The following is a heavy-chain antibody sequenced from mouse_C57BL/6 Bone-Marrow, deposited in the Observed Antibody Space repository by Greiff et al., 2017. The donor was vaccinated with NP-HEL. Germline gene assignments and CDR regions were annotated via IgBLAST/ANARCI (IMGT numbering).Heavy chain of an antibody. Sequence: QVQLQQSDAELVKPGASVKISCKVSGYTFTDHTIHWMKQRPEQGLEWIGYIYPRDGSTKYNEKFKGKATLTADKSSSTAYMQLNSLTSEDSAVYFCARGKDYYGSSYWFAYWGQGTLVTVSA. D-gene: IGHD1-1*01. CDR2: IYPRDGST. CDR1: GYTFTDHT. J-gene: IGHJ3*01. CDR3: ARGKDYYGSSYWFAY. V-gene: IGHV1-78*01.